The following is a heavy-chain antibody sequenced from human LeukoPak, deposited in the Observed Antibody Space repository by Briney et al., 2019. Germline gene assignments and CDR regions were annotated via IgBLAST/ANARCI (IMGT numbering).Heavy chain of an antibody. CDR3: ARGGRSWELLLQFDP. CDR2: INPNSGGT. J-gene: IGHJ5*02. Sequence: ASVKVSCKASGYTFTGYYMHWVRQAPGQGLEWMGWINPNSGGTNYAQKFQGRVTMTRDTSISAAYMELSRLRSEDTAVYYCARGGRSWELLLQFDPWGQGTLVTVSS. CDR1: GYTFTGYY. V-gene: IGHV1-2*02. D-gene: IGHD1-26*01.